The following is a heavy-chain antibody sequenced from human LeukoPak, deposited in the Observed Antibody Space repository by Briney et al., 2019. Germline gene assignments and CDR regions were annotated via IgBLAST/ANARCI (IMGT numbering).Heavy chain of an antibody. V-gene: IGHV3-48*03. CDR3: AKRGVVIRVILVGFHKEAYYFDS. D-gene: IGHD3-22*01. CDR1: GFTFSSYE. Sequence: GGSLRLSCAASGFTFSSYEMNWVRQAPGKGLEWVSYISSSGSTIYYADSVKGRFTISRDNPKNTLYLQMNSLRPEDTAVYFCAKRGVVIRVILVGFHKEAYYFDSWGQGVLVTVSS. J-gene: IGHJ4*02. CDR2: ISSSGSTI.